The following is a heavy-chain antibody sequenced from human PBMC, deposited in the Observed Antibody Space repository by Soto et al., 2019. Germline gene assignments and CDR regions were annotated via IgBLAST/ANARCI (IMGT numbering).Heavy chain of an antibody. D-gene: IGHD6-13*01. CDR2: INSDGSST. Sequence: GGSLRLSCAASGFTFSSYWMHWVRQAPGKGLVWVSRINSDGSSTSYADSVKGRFTISRDNAKNTLYLQMNSLRAEDTAVYYCARDTGFMGSSWYYYYYGMEVWGQGTTVTVSS. J-gene: IGHJ6*02. V-gene: IGHV3-74*01. CDR1: GFTFSSYW. CDR3: ARDTGFMGSSWYYYYYGMEV.